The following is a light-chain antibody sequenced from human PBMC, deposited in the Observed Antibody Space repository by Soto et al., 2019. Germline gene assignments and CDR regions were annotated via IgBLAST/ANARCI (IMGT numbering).Light chain of an antibody. CDR1: SSDVGAYKY. CDR3: SSHTSSSTVYV. Sequence: ALTQPASVSGSPGQSITISCTGTSSDVGAYKYVSWYQQHPGQAPKLMIYEVSNRPSGVSNRFSGSKSGNTASLTISGLQAEDEADYYCSSHTSSSTVYVFGTGTKVTVL. J-gene: IGLJ1*01. CDR2: EVS. V-gene: IGLV2-14*01.